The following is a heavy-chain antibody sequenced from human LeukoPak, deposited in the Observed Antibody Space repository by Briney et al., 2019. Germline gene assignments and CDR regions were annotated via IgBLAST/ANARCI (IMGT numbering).Heavy chain of an antibody. CDR3: AREPPNDSSGYSPYYYYYGMDV. J-gene: IGHJ6*02. CDR1: GGSISSGGYY. V-gene: IGHV4-31*03. CDR2: IYYSGST. D-gene: IGHD3-22*01. Sequence: SETLSLTCTVSGGSISSGGYYWSWIRQHPGKGLEWIGYIYYSGSTYYNPSLKSRVTISVDTSKNQFSLKLSSVTAVDTAVYYCAREPPNDSSGYSPYYYYYGMDVWGQGTTVTVSS.